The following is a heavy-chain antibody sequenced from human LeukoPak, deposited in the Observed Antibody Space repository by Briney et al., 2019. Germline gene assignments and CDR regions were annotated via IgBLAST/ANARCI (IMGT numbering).Heavy chain of an antibody. Sequence: PGGSLRLSCAASGFTFSSYSMNWVRQAPGKGLEWISYISSSSSTIYYADAVKGRFTISRDNSKNTLYLQMNTLRAEDTAVYYCAKDKSLESSGVKDYWGQGTLVTVSS. J-gene: IGHJ4*02. CDR1: GFTFSSYS. V-gene: IGHV3-48*01. D-gene: IGHD3-3*01. CDR2: ISSSSSTI. CDR3: AKDKSLESSGVKDY.